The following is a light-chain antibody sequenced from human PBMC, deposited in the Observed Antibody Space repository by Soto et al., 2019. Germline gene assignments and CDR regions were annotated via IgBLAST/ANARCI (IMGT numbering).Light chain of an antibody. J-gene: IGKJ3*01. V-gene: IGKV2-28*01. CDR3: MQALQTPLT. CDR2: WGS. CDR1: QSLLHSNGYTY. Sequence: DIVMTQSPLSLPVTPGEPASISCRSSQSLLHSNGYTYLGWYLQKPGQSPQLLIYWGSNRASGVPDRFSGSGSGTDFTLKISRVEAEDVWVYYCMQALQTPLTFGPGTKVDIK.